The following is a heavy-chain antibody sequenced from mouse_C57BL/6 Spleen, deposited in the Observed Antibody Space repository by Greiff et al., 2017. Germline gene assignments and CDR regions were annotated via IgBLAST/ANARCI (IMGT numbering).Heavy chain of an antibody. Sequence: VQGVESGPGLVAPSQSLSITCTVSGFSLTSYAISWVRQPPGKGLEWLGVIWTGGGTNYNSALKSRLSISKDNSKSQVFLKMNSLQTDDTARYYCARMDDGYYGGYAMDYWGQGTSVTVSS. D-gene: IGHD2-3*01. CDR3: ARMDDGYYGGYAMDY. CDR1: GFSLTSYA. CDR2: IWTGGGT. J-gene: IGHJ4*01. V-gene: IGHV2-9-1*01.